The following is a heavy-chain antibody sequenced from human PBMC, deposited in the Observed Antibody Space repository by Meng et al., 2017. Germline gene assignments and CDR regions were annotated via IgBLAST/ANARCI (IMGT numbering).Heavy chain of an antibody. D-gene: IGHD3-10*01. CDR3: ARACGRTTMVRGVIPLGMDV. CDR1: GYTFTSYG. J-gene: IGHJ6*02. CDR2: INPNSGGT. V-gene: IGHV1-2*06. Sequence: ASVKVSCKASGYTFTSYGISWVRQAPGQGLEWMGRINPNSGGTNYAQKFQGRVTMTRDTSISTAYMELSRLRSDDTAVYYCARACGRTTMVRGVIPLGMDVWGQGTTVTVSS.